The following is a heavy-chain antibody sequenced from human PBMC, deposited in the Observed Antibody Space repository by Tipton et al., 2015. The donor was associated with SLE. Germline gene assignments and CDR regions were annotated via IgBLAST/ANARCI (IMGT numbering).Heavy chain of an antibody. V-gene: IGHV3-74*01. Sequence: SLRLSCAASGFTFSSYWMHWVRQAPGKGLVWVSRINSDGSSTSYADSVKGRFTISRDNAKNTLYLQMNSLRAEDTAVYYCAREPWIQLWLLDYWGQGTLVTVSS. J-gene: IGHJ4*02. D-gene: IGHD5-18*01. CDR3: AREPWIQLWLLDY. CDR2: INSDGSST. CDR1: GFTFSSYW.